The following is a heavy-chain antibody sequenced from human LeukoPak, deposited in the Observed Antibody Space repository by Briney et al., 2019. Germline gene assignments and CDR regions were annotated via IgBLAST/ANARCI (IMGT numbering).Heavy chain of an antibody. CDR3: ARGSSWVKIDY. CDR1: GGSISSGDYY. D-gene: IGHD6-13*01. Sequence: SETLSLTCTVSGGSISSGDYYWSWIRHPPGKGLEWIGYIYYSGSTYYNPSLKSRVTISVDTSKNQFSLKLSSVTAADTAVYYCARGSSWVKIDYWGQGTLVTVSS. J-gene: IGHJ4*02. CDR2: IYYSGST. V-gene: IGHV4-61*08.